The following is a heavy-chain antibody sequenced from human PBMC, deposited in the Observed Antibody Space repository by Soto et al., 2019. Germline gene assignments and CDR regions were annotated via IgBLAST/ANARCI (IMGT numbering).Heavy chain of an antibody. CDR1: GGSISSGGYS. J-gene: IGHJ4*02. CDR3: ASQFEDYFDY. V-gene: IGHV4-30-2*01. D-gene: IGHD3-10*01. CDR2: IYHSGST. Sequence: PSETLSLTCAVSGGSISSGGYSWSWIRQPPGKGLEWIGYIYHSGSTYYNPSLKSRVTISVDRSKNQFSLKLSSVTAADTAVYYCASQFEDYFDYWGQGTLVTVSS.